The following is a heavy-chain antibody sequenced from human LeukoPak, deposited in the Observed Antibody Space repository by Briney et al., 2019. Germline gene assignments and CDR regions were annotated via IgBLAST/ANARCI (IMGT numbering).Heavy chain of an antibody. D-gene: IGHD6-19*01. CDR3: TTHSGGY. CDR1: GVSVTSSY. V-gene: IGHV3-66*01. CDR2: IYTGGGT. J-gene: IGHJ4*02. Sequence: PGGSLRLSCAASGVSVTSSYMTWVRLAPGKGLEWVSVIYTGGGTYYADSVKGRFTISRGNSKNTLYLQMNSLRVEDTAVYYCTTHSGGYWGQGTLVTVSS.